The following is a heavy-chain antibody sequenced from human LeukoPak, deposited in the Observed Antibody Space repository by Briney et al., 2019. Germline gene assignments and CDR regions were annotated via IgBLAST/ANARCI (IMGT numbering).Heavy chain of an antibody. CDR3: AREIVGATSRELSDY. CDR2: IYHSGST. CDR1: GGSISSSNW. D-gene: IGHD1-26*01. J-gene: IGHJ4*02. Sequence: SETLSLTCAVSGGSISSSNWWSWVRQPPGKGLEWIGEIYHSGSTNYNPSLKSRVTISVDTSKNQFSLKLSSVTAADTAVYYCAREIVGATSRELSDYWGQGTLVTVSS. V-gene: IGHV4-4*02.